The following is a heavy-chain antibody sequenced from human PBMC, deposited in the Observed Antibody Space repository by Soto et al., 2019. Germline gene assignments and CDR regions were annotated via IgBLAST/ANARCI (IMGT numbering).Heavy chain of an antibody. J-gene: IGHJ4*02. CDR3: ARVAQNFGVVIYALDY. CDR1: GFTFSSYA. CDR2: ISYDGSNK. V-gene: IGHV3-30-3*01. Sequence: PGGSLRLSCAASGFTFSSYAMHWVRQAPGKGLEWVAVISYDGSNKYYADSVKGRFTISRDNSKNTLYLQMNSLRAEDTAVYYCARVAQNFGVVIYALDYWGQGTLVTVSS. D-gene: IGHD3-3*01.